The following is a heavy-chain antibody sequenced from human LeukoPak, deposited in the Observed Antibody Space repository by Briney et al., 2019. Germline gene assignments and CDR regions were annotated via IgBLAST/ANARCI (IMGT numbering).Heavy chain of an antibody. D-gene: IGHD6-19*01. V-gene: IGHV3-23*01. CDR3: ANHEESYSSGWYGVDY. CDR1: GFTFSSYG. J-gene: IGHJ4*02. CDR2: ISGSGGST. Sequence: AGGSLRLSCAASGFTFSSYGMSWVRQAPGKGLEWVSAISGSGGSTYYADSVKGRFTISRDNSKNTLYLQMNSLRAEDTAVYYCANHEESYSSGWYGVDYWGQGTLVTVSS.